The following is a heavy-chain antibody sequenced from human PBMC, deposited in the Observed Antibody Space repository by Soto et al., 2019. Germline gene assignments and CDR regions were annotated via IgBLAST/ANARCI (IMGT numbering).Heavy chain of an antibody. V-gene: IGHV4-4*02. CDR1: GGSITSANW. CDR2: ISHSGIT. CDR3: ARVLRGWFDP. J-gene: IGHJ5*02. Sequence: PSDTQSLTCAVSGGSITSANWWTWVRQPPGGGLEWIGEISHSGITNYKASLKSRVTMSVDKTKNDVSLKLTSVTAADTAVYYCARVLRGWFDPWGQGTPVTVS.